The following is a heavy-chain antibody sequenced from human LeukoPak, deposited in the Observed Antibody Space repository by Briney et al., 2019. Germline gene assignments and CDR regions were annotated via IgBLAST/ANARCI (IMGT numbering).Heavy chain of an antibody. J-gene: IGHJ6*04. CDR2: IYYSGST. D-gene: IGHD2-2*01. V-gene: IGHV4-30-4*02. CDR1: GGSISSGDYY. CDR3: ARAFYCSSTSCYGGYYYAMDV. Sequence: SETLSLTCTVSGGSISSGDYYWSWIRQPPGKGLEWIGYIYYSGSTYYNPSLKSRVTISADTSKNQFSLKLSSVTAADTAVYYCARAFYCSSTSCYGGYYYAMDVWGKGTTVTVSS.